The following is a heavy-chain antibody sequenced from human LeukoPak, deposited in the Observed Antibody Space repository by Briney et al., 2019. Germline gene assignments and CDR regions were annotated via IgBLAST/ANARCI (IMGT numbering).Heavy chain of an antibody. CDR2: INPSGGST. CDR3: ARWDGSLYAFDI. CDR1: GYTFTSYY. Sequence: ASVKVSCKASGYTFTSYYMHWVRQAPGQGLEWMGIINPSGGSTSYAQKFQGRVTMTRDMSTSTVYMELSSLRSEDTAVYYCARWDGSLYAFDIWGQGTMVTVSS. J-gene: IGHJ3*02. V-gene: IGHV1-46*01. D-gene: IGHD1-26*01.